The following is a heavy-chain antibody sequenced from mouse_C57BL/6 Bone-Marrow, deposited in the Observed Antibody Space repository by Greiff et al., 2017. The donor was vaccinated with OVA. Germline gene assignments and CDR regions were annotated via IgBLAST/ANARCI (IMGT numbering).Heavy chain of an antibody. CDR1: GYTFTSYG. V-gene: IGHV1-81*01. J-gene: IGHJ2*01. Sequence: QVQLQQSGAELARPGASVTLSCKASGYTFTSYGISWVKQRTGQGLEWIGVIYPRSGNTYYNEKFKGKATLTADNSSSTAYMELRSLTSEYSSVYFCASNVYYYNSADYWGQGTTLTVSS. D-gene: IGHD2-1*01. CDR2: IYPRSGNT. CDR3: ASNVYYYNSADY.